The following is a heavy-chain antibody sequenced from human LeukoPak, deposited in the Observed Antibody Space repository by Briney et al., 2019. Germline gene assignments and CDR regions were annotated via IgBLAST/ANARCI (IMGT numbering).Heavy chain of an antibody. V-gene: IGHV3-21*01. CDR1: GFTFSSYA. D-gene: IGHD3-22*01. CDR3: ARVWGGYYDSSGGAFDY. J-gene: IGHJ4*02. CDR2: ISSSSSYI. Sequence: GGSLRLSCAASGFTFSSYAMRWVRQAPGKGLEWVSSISSSSSYIYYADSVKGRFTISRDNAKKSLYLQMNSLRAEDTAVYYCARVWGGYYDSSGGAFDYWGQGTLVTVSS.